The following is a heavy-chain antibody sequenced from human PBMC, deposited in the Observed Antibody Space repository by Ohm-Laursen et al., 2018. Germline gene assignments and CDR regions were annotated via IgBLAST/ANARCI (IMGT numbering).Heavy chain of an antibody. V-gene: IGHV4-34*01. CDR2: INHSGSI. D-gene: IGHD5-12*01. J-gene: IGHJ4*02. CDR3: ARGTRLRFDY. CDR1: GGSFSGYY. Sequence: SETLSLTCVVYGGSFSGYYWSWICQPPGKGLEWVGEINHSGSINYNPFLKSRVTISVDTTKNQFSLKRSYVTAADTAVYYCARGTRLRFDYWGQGTLVTVSS.